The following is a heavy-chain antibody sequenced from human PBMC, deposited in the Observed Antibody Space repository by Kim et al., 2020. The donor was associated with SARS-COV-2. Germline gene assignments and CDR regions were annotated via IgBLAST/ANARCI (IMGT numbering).Heavy chain of an antibody. CDR1: GGTFSSYA. J-gene: IGHJ6*02. V-gene: IGHV1-69*13. CDR2: IIPIFGTA. CDR3: ARESEGNYYDSSGYWREGEAVGMDV. D-gene: IGHD3-22*01. Sequence: SVKVSCKASGGTFSSYAISWVRQAPGQGLEWMGGIIPIFGTANYAQKFQGRVTITADESTSTAYMELSSLRSEDTAVYYCARESEGNYYDSSGYWREGEAVGMDVWGQGTTVTVSS.